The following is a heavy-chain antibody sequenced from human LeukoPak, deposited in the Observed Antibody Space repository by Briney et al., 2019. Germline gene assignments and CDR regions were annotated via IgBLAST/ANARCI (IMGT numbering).Heavy chain of an antibody. CDR3: ARGRTTPIAVAGYYYYYYYMDV. J-gene: IGHJ6*03. V-gene: IGHV3-30*04. CDR2: ISYDGSNK. CDR1: GFTFSSYA. D-gene: IGHD6-19*01. Sequence: PGGSLRLSCAASGFTFSSYAMHWVRQAPGKGLEWVAVISYDGSNKYYADSVKGRFTISRDNSKNTLYLQMNSLRAEDTAVYYCARGRTTPIAVAGYYYYYYYMDVWGKGTTVTVSS.